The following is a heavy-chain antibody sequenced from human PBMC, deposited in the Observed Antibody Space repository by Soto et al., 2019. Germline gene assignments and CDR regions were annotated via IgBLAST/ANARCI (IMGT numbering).Heavy chain of an antibody. J-gene: IGHJ4*02. CDR2: IYYGGNT. V-gene: IGHV4-39*01. CDR3: ARHAQLELDGY. Sequence: QLQLQESGPGLVKPSETLSLTCSVSGDSISRDSYFWGWIRQPPGKGLEWIGSIYYGGNTYYNPTLKSXXTXSXXTSNTQFSLKLNSVTAADTAVYYCARHAQLELDGYWGQGTLVTVSS. D-gene: IGHD1-1*01. CDR1: GDSISRDSYF.